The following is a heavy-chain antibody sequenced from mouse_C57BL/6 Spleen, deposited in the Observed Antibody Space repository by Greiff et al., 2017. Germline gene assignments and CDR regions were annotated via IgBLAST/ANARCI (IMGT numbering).Heavy chain of an antibody. V-gene: IGHV1-64*01. J-gene: IGHJ1*03. CDR2: IHPNSGST. CDR3: ARQLRQYFDV. CDR1: GYTFTSYW. Sequence: QVQLQQPGAELVKPGASVKLSCKASGYTFTSYWMHWVKQRPGQGLEWIGMIHPNSGSTNYNEKFKSKATLTVDKSSITAYMQLSSLTSEDSAVYYCARQLRQYFDVWGTGTTVTVSS. D-gene: IGHD3-2*02.